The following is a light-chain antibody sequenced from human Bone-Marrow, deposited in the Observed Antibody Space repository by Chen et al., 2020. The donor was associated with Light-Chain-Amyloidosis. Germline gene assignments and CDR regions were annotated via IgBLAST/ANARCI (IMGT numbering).Light chain of an antibody. J-gene: IGKJ3*01. CDR1: RSISTY. CDR3: QQSLSAPLT. V-gene: IGKV1-39*01. Sequence: DIQMTQSPSSLSASLGDRVTITCRASRSISTYLNWYQQKPGKAPNLLIYGASSLRTGVPSRFSGSGSGTDFTLTISGLPPEDFATYYCQQSLSAPLTFGPGTKVDL. CDR2: GAS.